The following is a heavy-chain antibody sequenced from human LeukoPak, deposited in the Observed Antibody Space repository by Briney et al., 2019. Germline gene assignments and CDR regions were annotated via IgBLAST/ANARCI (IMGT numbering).Heavy chain of an antibody. D-gene: IGHD1-1*01. CDR1: RFTFNNYG. J-gene: IGHJ4*02. Sequence: PGGSLRLSCAASRFTFNNYGMSWVRQAPGKGLEWVSAISGSGTNTYYADSVKGRFTISRDNSKNTLYLQMNSLRAEDTAVYYCAKGFRIQMDIWGQGTLVTVSS. V-gene: IGHV3-23*01. CDR2: ISGSGTNT. CDR3: AKGFRIQMDI.